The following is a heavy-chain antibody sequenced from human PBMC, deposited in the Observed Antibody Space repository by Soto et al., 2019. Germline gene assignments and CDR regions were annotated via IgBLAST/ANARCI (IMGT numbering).Heavy chain of an antibody. CDR3: ATGRYCSDTTRYNFFDH. V-gene: IGHV5-51*01. Sequence: GESLKISCQGSGYSFTTYWIGWVRQMPGKGLEWMGIIYPVDSDTSYSPSFQGQVTISADRSISTAYLQWSSLKASDTAIYYCATGRYCSDTTRYNFFDHWGQGT. J-gene: IGHJ4*02. D-gene: IGHD2-2*01. CDR2: IYPVDSDT. CDR1: GYSFTTYW.